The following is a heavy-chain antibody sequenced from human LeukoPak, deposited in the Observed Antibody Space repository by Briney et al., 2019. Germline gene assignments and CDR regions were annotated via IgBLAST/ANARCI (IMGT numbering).Heavy chain of an antibody. CDR1: GFAFSGNW. Sequence: GGSLRLSCAASGFAFSGNWMHWVRQAPGKGLVWVSRINNDGRSTSYADSVKGRFTISRDNSKNTLYLQMNSLRAEDTAVYYCAKDVGSTIDTSGYYYRNRKGAFDIWGQGTMVTVSS. D-gene: IGHD3-22*01. CDR3: AKDVGSTIDTSGYYYRNRKGAFDI. CDR2: INNDGRST. J-gene: IGHJ3*02. V-gene: IGHV3-74*01.